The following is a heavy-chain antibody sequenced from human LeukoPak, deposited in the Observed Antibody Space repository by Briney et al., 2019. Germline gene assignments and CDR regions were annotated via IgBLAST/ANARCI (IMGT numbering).Heavy chain of an antibody. V-gene: IGHV3-9*01. CDR3: AKAKYYDIRPETVYFDY. J-gene: IGHJ4*02. CDR1: GFTFSTYA. CDR2: ISWNSGSI. D-gene: IGHD3-9*01. Sequence: GGSMRLSCAASGFTFSTYAMHWVRQAPGKGLEWVSGISWNSGSIGYADSVKGRFTISRDNAKNSLYLQMNSLRAEDTALYYCAKAKYYDIRPETVYFDYWGQGTLVTVPS.